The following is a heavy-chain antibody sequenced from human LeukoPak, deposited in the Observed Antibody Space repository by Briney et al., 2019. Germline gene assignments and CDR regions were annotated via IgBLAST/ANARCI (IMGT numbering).Heavy chain of an antibody. Sequence: SETLSLTCTVSDGSISSYYWSWIRQPPGKGLEWLGYIYNSGGTNYNPSLKSRVTISVDTSKNQFSLKLSSVTAADTAVYYCARHGGSYSFDYWGPGTLVTVSS. V-gene: IGHV4-59*08. CDR3: ARHGGSYSFDY. CDR1: DGSISSYY. CDR2: IYNSGGT. J-gene: IGHJ4*02. D-gene: IGHD1-26*01.